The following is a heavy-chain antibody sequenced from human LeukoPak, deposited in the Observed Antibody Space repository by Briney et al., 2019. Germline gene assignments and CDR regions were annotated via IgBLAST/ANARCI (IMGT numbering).Heavy chain of an antibody. D-gene: IGHD2-15*01. V-gene: IGHV1-3*01. Sequence: GASVKVSCKASGYTFTSYAMHWVRQAPGQRLEWMGWINAGNGNTKYSQKFQGRVTMTRSTSITTAYMELSSLTSEDTAVYYCARVCSGGSCLDYWGQGTLVTVYS. J-gene: IGHJ4*02. CDR1: GYTFTSYA. CDR3: ARVCSGGSCLDY. CDR2: INAGNGNT.